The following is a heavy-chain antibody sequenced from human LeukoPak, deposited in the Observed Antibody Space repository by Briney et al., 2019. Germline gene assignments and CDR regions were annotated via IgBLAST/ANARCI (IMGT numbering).Heavy chain of an antibody. V-gene: IGHV3-23*01. CDR3: AKVRGGDFWSGYYTAYFDY. D-gene: IGHD3-3*01. CDR1: GFTFSSYA. J-gene: IGHJ4*02. Sequence: GGSLRLSCAASGFTFSSYAMSWVRQAPGKGLEWVSAISGSGGSTYYADSVKGRFTISRDNSKNTLYLQMNSLRAEDTAVYYCAKVRGGDFWSGYYTAYFDYWGQGTLVTVSS. CDR2: ISGSGGST.